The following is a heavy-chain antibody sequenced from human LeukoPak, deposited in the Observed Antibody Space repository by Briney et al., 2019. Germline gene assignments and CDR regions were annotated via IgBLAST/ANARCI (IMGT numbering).Heavy chain of an antibody. CDR2: ISSSSSYI. V-gene: IGHV3-21*01. J-gene: IGHJ5*02. D-gene: IGHD6-13*01. CDR3: ARDKITHSSWYWKGWFDP. Sequence: GGSLRLSCAASGFTFSSYSMNWVRQAPGKGLEWVSSISSSSSYIYYADSVKGRFTISRDNAKNSLYLQMNSLRAEDTAVYYCARDKITHSSWYWKGWFDPWGQGTLVTVSS. CDR1: GFTFSSYS.